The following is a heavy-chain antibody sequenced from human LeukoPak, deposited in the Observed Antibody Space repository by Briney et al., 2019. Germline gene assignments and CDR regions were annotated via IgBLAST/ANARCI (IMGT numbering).Heavy chain of an antibody. CDR2: FDPEDGET. V-gene: IGHV1-24*01. Sequence: AASVTVSCKASGYTFTSYYMHWVRQAPGKGLEWMGGFDPEDGETIYAQKFQGRVTMTEDTSTDTAYMELSSLRSEDTAVYYCATYCSSTSCPALDMWGQGTLVTVSS. J-gene: IGHJ4*02. CDR1: GYTFTSYY. CDR3: ATYCSSTSCPALDM. D-gene: IGHD2-2*01.